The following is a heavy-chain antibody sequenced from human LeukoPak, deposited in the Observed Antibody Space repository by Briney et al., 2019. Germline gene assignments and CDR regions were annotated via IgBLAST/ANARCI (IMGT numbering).Heavy chain of an antibody. J-gene: IGHJ4*02. CDR2: ISSSGGTT. CDR3: AKEWGFGGLRYFDY. CDR1: GFTFSNYG. V-gene: IGHV3-23*01. Sequence: GGSLRLSCAASGFTFSNYGMTWVRQAPGKGLEWVSSISSSGGTTYYADSVKGRFTISRDNSKNTLYLQMNSLRAEDTAVYYCAKEWGFGGLRYFDYWGQGTLVTVSS. D-gene: IGHD3-10*01.